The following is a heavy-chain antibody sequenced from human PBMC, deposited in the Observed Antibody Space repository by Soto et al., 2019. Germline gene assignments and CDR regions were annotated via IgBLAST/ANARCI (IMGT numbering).Heavy chain of an antibody. J-gene: IGHJ6*01. Sequence: QVQLVQSGPEVKRPGSSVKVSCKASGGTFNSYSFSWVRQAPGQGLEWMGGIIPIYGSAHYAQNFQGRFTITADESTSTVAMDLSSLRSDDTAIYYCATIRDGYNVHFFYGMDVW. CDR2: IIPIYGSA. V-gene: IGHV1-69*12. D-gene: IGHD5-12*01. CDR3: ATIRDGYNVHFFYGMDV. CDR1: GGTFNSYS.